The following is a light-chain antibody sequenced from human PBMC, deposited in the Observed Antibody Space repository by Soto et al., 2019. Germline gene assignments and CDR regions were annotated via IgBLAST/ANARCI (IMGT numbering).Light chain of an antibody. CDR1: SSDVSSYSY. Sequence: QSALTQPPSASRSPGQSVTVSCTGTSSDVSSYSYVCWYQQHPGKAPKLMIYEVNTRPSGVPDRFSCSKSGNTASLTVSGLQAEDEADYYCSSYAGSNNYVFGTGTKVTVL. J-gene: IGLJ1*01. V-gene: IGLV2-8*01. CDR2: EVN. CDR3: SSYAGSNNYV.